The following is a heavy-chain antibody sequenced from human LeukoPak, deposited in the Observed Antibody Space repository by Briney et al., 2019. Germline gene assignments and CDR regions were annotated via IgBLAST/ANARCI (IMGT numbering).Heavy chain of an antibody. CDR1: GFTISSYS. D-gene: IGHD5-12*01. J-gene: IGHJ4*02. V-gene: IGHV3-21*01. Sequence: PGGSLRLSCAASGFTISSYSMNRVRQTPGKGLEWVSSISSSSSYIYYADSVKGRFTISRDNAKNSLYLQMNSLRAEDTAVYYCARGGTNVDIVATTDSDFDYWGQGTLVTVSS. CDR2: ISSSSSYI. CDR3: ARGGTNVDIVATTDSDFDY.